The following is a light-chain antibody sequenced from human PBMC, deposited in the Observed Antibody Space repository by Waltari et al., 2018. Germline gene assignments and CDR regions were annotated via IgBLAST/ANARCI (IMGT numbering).Light chain of an antibody. J-gene: IGLJ3*02. CDR2: RNS. Sequence: QSVLTQLPSASGTPGQRVTISCSGSSSTIGSDYVYWYQQFPGTAPKLLIDRNSPRPSGVPDRFSGSKLGTSASLAISGPRSEDEADYYCGTWDDSLGAWVFGGGTRVTVL. V-gene: IGLV1-47*01. CDR1: SSTIGSDY. CDR3: GTWDDSLGAWV.